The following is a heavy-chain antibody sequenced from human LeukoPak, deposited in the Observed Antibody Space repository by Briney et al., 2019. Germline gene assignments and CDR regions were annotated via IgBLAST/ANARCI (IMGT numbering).Heavy chain of an antibody. CDR2: IYHSGST. D-gene: IGHD6-6*01. J-gene: IGHJ5*02. V-gene: IGHV4-30-2*01. CDR1: GGSISSGGYY. Sequence: PSETLSLTCTVSGGSISSGGYYWSWIRQPPGKGLEWIGYIYHSGSTHYNPSLKSRVTISVDRSKNQFSLKLSSVTAADTAVYYCARFEQLVGRWFDPWGQGTLVTVSS. CDR3: ARFEQLVGRWFDP.